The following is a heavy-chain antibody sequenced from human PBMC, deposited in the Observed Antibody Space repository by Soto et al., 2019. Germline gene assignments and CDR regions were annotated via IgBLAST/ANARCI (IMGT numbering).Heavy chain of an antibody. Sequence: QVQLVQSGAEVKKPGASVKVSCKASGYTFTSYGISWVRQAPGQGLEWMGWINAYNGNTNYAQKLQGRVTMTTDTSTSTVYMEPRSLRSDDPAVYYCARGVGWAPLDYWGQGTLVTVSS. CDR2: INAYNGNT. V-gene: IGHV1-18*01. J-gene: IGHJ4*02. D-gene: IGHD1-26*01. CDR1: GYTFTSYG. CDR3: ARGVGWAPLDY.